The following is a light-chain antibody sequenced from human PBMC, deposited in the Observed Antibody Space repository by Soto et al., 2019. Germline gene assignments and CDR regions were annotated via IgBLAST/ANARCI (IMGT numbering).Light chain of an antibody. CDR2: SDR. CDR3: QVWDSSTALYV. CDR1: NIGTKN. Sequence: SYELTQPLSVSVALGQTARITCGGNNIGTKNVHWYQQKPGQAPVLVMYSDRNRPSGIPERFSGSNSGNTATLTISRAQAGDEADYYCQVWDSSTALYVFGTGTKVTLL. J-gene: IGLJ1*01. V-gene: IGLV3-9*01.